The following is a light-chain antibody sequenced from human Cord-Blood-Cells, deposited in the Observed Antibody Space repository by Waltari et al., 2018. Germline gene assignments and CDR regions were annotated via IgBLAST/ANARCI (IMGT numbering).Light chain of an antibody. Sequence: DIQMTQSPSSLSAAVGDRVTIPCRASQSISSYLNWYQQKPGKAPKLLSCAASSLQSGVPSTFSRSGSGSDFTLTISRLQPEDFATYCCQQSYRTPYTFGQGTKLDIK. CDR1: QSISSY. CDR3: QQSYRTPYT. CDR2: AAS. V-gene: IGKV1-39*01. J-gene: IGKJ2*01.